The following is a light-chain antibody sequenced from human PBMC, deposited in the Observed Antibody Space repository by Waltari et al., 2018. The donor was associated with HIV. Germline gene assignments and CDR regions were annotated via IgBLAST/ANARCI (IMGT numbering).Light chain of an antibody. CDR3: YSYAGSRTGYV. J-gene: IGLJ1*01. V-gene: IGLV2-23*01. CDR1: SRDIGSYNL. Sequence: QSALTQPASVSGSPGQSITISCTGTSRDIGSYNLVSWYQQHPGKAPKLMIYAGSKRPSGVSNRFSGPKSGNTASLTISGLQAEDEADYYCYSYAGSRTGYVFGTGTKVTVL. CDR2: AGS.